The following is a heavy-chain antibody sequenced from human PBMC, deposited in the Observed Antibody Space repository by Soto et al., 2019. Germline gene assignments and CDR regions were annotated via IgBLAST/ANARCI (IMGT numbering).Heavy chain of an antibody. CDR1: GFTFSSYS. J-gene: IGHJ4*02. CDR3: AREGINNYNEYYFDS. Sequence: LRLSCAASGFTFSSYSMNWVRQAPGKGLEWVSSISGSGNYTHYADFLRGRFTISRDNAKTSLYLQMNSLRAEDTAVYYCAREGINNYNEYYFDSWGQGTVVTSPQ. V-gene: IGHV3-21*01. CDR2: ISGSGNYT. D-gene: IGHD4-4*01.